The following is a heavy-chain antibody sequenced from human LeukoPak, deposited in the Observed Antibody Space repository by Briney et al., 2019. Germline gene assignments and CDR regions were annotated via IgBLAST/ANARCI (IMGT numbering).Heavy chain of an antibody. Sequence: GGSLRLSCTVSGFTVSTNSMSWVRQAPGKGLEWVSFIYSDNTHYSDSVKGRFTISRDNSKNTLYLQMNSLRAEDTAVYYCAKGKYYSMGGYDAFDIWGQGTMVTVSS. J-gene: IGHJ3*02. CDR1: GFTVSTNS. V-gene: IGHV3-53*01. CDR2: IYSDNT. D-gene: IGHD2-2*01. CDR3: AKGKYYSMGGYDAFDI.